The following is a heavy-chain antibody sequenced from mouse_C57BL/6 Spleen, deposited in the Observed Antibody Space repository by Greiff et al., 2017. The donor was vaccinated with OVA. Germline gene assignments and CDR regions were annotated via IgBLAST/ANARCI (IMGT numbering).Heavy chain of an antibody. CDR1: GYTFTDYE. V-gene: IGHV1-15*01. CDR2: IDPETGGT. CDR3: TRSGYDYARDY. D-gene: IGHD2-2*01. Sequence: QVQLQQSGAELVRPGASVTLSCKASGYTFTDYEMHWVTQTPVHGLEWIGAIDPETGGTAYNQKFKGKAILTADKSSSTAYMELRSLTSEDSAVYYCTRSGYDYARDYWGQGTSVTVSS. J-gene: IGHJ4*01.